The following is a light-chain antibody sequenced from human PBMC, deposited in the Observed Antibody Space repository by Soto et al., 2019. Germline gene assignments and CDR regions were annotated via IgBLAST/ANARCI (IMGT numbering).Light chain of an antibody. CDR3: QQYNNWPLT. J-gene: IGKJ5*01. V-gene: IGKV3-15*01. CDR1: QSVSSN. Sequence: EIVITQSPFTLSVSPGERVTLSCRASQSVSSNLAWYQQKPGQAPSLLIYGAFTRATGIPARFSGTGSGTEFTLTISSLEPEDFAVYYCQQYNNWPLTFGQGTRLENK. CDR2: GAF.